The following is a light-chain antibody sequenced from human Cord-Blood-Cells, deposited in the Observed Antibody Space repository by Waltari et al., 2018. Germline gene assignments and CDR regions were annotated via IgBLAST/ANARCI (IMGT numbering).Light chain of an antibody. CDR1: PGISSA. CDR2: DAS. J-gene: IGKJ4*01. CDR3: QQFNSYPLT. Sequence: AIQLTQSPSSLSASVGDRVTITCRASPGISSALAWYQQKRGKAPKLLIYDASSLESGVPSRCSGRGSGTEFTLTISRLQPEDFATYYCQQFNSYPLTFGGGTKVEIK. V-gene: IGKV1-13*02.